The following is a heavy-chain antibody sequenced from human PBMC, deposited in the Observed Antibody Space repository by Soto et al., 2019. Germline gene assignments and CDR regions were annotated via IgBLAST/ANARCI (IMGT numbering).Heavy chain of an antibody. J-gene: IGHJ3*02. CDR2: IDPRDPYT. V-gene: IGHV5-10-1*01. CDR1: GYSFTSYW. D-gene: IGHD3-22*01. Sequence: ESLKISCKGSGYSFTSYWISWVRQMPGKGLEWMGRIDPRDPYTNYSPAFQGHVTISADKSISTAYLQWSSLKASDTAMYYSARPPYDSSGYYYVNDAFDSWGQRIMVT. CDR3: ARPPYDSSGYYYVNDAFDS.